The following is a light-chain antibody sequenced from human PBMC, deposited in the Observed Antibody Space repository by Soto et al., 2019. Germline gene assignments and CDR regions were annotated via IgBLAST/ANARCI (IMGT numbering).Light chain of an antibody. CDR3: QQYNSYPLT. CDR1: QSISSW. V-gene: IGKV1-5*03. J-gene: IGKJ4*01. CDR2: KAS. Sequence: DIQMTQSPSTLSASVGDRVTITCRASQSISSWLAWYQQKPGKDPNLLIYKASSLESGVPSRFSGSGSGTEFTLTISSLQPDDFATDYCQQYNSYPLTFGGGTKVEIK.